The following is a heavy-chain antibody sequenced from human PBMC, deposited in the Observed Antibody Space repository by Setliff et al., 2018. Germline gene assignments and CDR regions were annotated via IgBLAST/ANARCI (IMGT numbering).Heavy chain of an antibody. D-gene: IGHD5-12*01. CDR3: ARSGWLREYYFDY. Sequence: SVKVSCKASGGTFSSYAISWVRQAPGQGLEWMGGIIPIFGTANYAQKFQGRVTITADESTSTAYMELSRLRSDDTAVYYCARSGWLREYYFDYWGQGTLVTVSS. CDR2: IIPIFGTA. CDR1: GGTFSSYA. V-gene: IGHV1-69*13. J-gene: IGHJ4*02.